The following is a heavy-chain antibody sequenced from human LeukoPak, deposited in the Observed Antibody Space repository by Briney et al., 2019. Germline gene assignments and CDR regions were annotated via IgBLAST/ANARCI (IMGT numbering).Heavy chain of an antibody. Sequence: GGSLRLSCAASGFTFSSYGMHWVRQAPGKGLEWLAVISYDGSNKYYADSVKGRFTISRDNSKNTLYLQMNSLRAEDTAVYYCASGYSSGWAQFDYWGQGTLVTVSS. CDR2: ISYDGSNK. J-gene: IGHJ4*02. CDR3: ASGYSSGWAQFDY. CDR1: GFTFSSYG. D-gene: IGHD6-19*01. V-gene: IGHV3-30*03.